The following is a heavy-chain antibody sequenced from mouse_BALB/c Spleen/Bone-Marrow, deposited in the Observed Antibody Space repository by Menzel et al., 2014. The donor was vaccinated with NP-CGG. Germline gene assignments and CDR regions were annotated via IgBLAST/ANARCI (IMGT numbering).Heavy chain of an antibody. CDR1: GYTFTDYN. J-gene: IGHJ4*01. D-gene: IGHD2-1*01. Sequence: EVQLQQSGPELVKPGASVKISCKASGYTFTDYNMHWVKQSHGKSLEWIGYIYPYNGSTGYNQMFKSKATLTVDNSSGTAYMELRSLTSEDSPVYYCARYGNYAMDYWGQGTSVTVSS. CDR2: IYPYNGST. V-gene: IGHV1S29*02. CDR3: ARYGNYAMDY.